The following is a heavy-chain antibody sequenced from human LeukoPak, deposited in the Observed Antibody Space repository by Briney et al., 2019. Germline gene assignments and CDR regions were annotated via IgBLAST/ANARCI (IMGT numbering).Heavy chain of an antibody. V-gene: IGHV3-21*01. CDR3: AREKPLDY. CDR1: GFTFSDYS. CDR2: ISSSSNYI. Sequence: PGGPLRLSCAASGFTFSDYSMNWVRQAPGKGLEWVSFISSSSNYIYYADSLKGRFTISRDNAKNSLYLQMNSLRAEDTAVYYCAREKPLDYWGQGTLVTVSS. J-gene: IGHJ4*02.